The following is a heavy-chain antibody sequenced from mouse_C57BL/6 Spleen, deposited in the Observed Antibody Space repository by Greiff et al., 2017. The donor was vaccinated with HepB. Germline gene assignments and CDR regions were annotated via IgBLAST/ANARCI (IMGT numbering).Heavy chain of an antibody. CDR1: GYTFTEYT. CDR3: ARHDYSNYGDWYFDV. V-gene: IGHV1-62-2*01. J-gene: IGHJ1*03. Sequence: QVHVKQSGAELVKPGASVKLSCKASGYTFTEYTIHWVKQRSGQGLEWIGWFYPGSGSIKYNEKFKDKATLTADKSSSTVYMGLSRVTSEDSAVYFCARHDYSNYGDWYFDVWGTGTTVTVSS. D-gene: IGHD2-5*01. CDR2: FYPGSGSI.